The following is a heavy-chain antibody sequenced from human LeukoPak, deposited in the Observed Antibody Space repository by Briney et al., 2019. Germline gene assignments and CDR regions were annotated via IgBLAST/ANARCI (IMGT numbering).Heavy chain of an antibody. D-gene: IGHD6-19*01. Sequence: SETLSLTCTVSGGSISSYYWSWIRQPPGKGLEWIGYIYYSGSTNYNPSLKSRVTISVDTSKNQFSLKLSSVTAADTAVYYCARVGFGSGWYNWFDPWGQGTLVTVFS. CDR2: IYYSGST. V-gene: IGHV4-59*01. CDR3: ARVGFGSGWYNWFDP. J-gene: IGHJ5*02. CDR1: GGSISSYY.